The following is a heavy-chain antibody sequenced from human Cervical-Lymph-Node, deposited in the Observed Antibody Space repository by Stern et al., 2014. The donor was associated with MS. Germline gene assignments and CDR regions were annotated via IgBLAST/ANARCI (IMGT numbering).Heavy chain of an antibody. CDR2: IAHVFGKP. V-gene: IGHV1-69*01. D-gene: IGHD4-17*01. CDR1: GGTFSNYA. J-gene: IGHJ6*02. Sequence: VQLVESGAEVKKPGASVKVSCKASGGTFSNYATSWVRQAHGKGLEWLGGIAHVFGKPNYAQKVQGRVTITADESTSTAYMDLSSLRSEDTAVYYCASPLTATSVPFGYYGMDVWGQGTTVTVS. CDR3: ASPLTATSVPFGYYGMDV.